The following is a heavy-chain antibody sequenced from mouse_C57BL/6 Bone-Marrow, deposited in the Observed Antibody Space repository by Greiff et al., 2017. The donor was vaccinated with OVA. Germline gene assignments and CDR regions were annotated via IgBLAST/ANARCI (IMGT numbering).Heavy chain of an antibody. J-gene: IGHJ2*01. V-gene: IGHV1-61*01. CDR1: GYTFTSYW. CDR2: IYPSDSET. D-gene: IGHD2-13*01. Sequence: QVQLQQPGAELVRPGSSVKLSCKASGYTFTSYWMDWVKQRPGQGLEWIGNIYPSDSETHYNQKFKDKATLTVDKSSSTPYMQLSSLTSEDSAVYYCAREGVIFDYWGQGTTLTVSS. CDR3: AREGVIFDY.